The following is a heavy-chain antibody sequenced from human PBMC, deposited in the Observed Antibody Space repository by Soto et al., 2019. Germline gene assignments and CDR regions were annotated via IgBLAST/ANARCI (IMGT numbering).Heavy chain of an antibody. Sequence: GESLKISCKGSGYSFTSYWIGWVRQMPGKGLEWMGIIYPGDSDTRYSPSFQGQVTISADKSISTAYLQWSSLKASDTAMYYCARTSMVRGGYYYYYGMDVWGQGTTVTAP. CDR1: GYSFTSYW. J-gene: IGHJ6*02. V-gene: IGHV5-51*01. CDR3: ARTSMVRGGYYYYYGMDV. CDR2: IYPGDSDT. D-gene: IGHD3-10*01.